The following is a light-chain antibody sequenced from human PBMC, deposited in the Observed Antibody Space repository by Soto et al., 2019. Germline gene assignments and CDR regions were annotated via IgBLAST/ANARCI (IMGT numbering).Light chain of an antibody. CDR2: DTS. Sequence: EIVLTQSPATLSLSPGERATLSCRASQSVKFYLAWYQQKPGQPPRLLIYDTSKRATGIPVRFSGSGSGTDFTLTISSLEPEDFATYDCQHRIQWPDSFGQGTKLEIK. J-gene: IGKJ2*03. CDR1: QSVKFY. CDR3: QHRIQWPDS. V-gene: IGKV3-11*01.